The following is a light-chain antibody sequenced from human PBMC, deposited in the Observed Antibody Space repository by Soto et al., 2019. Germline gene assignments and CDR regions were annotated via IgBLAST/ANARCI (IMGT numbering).Light chain of an antibody. CDR2: GAS. Sequence: ETVLTQSPGTLYFSPGERATLSCRASQSVGNSHVAWYQQRRGLPPRLLIYGASNRATGIPDRFSGSGSGADFTLTISRPEPEDFAVYFCHQYGNSPPGTFGQGTRLEI. V-gene: IGKV3-20*01. J-gene: IGKJ5*01. CDR1: QSVGNSH. CDR3: HQYGNSPPGT.